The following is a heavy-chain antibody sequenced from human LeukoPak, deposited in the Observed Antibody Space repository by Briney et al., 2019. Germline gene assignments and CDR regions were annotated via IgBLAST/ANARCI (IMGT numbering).Heavy chain of an antibody. CDR2: INAGNGNT. J-gene: IGHJ6*04. CDR1: GYTFTSYA. Sequence: ASVKVSCKASGYTFTSYALHLVRQDPGHRLEWMGWINAGNGNTKYSQKFQGRVTINRDTSASTAYMELSSLRSEDTAVYYCARDQAHYYGSGSWLNYGMDVWGKGTTVTVSS. CDR3: ARDQAHYYGSGSWLNYGMDV. V-gene: IGHV1-3*01. D-gene: IGHD3-10*01.